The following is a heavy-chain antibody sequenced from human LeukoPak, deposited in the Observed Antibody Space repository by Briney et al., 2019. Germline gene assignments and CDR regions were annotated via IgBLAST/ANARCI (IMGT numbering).Heavy chain of an antibody. CDR2: INWNGGST. D-gene: IGHD1-26*01. J-gene: IGHJ4*02. V-gene: IGHV3-20*04. Sequence: PGGSLRLSCAASGFTFDDYGMSWVRQAPGKGLEWVSGINWNGGSTGYADSVKGRFTISRDNAKNTLYLQMHSLRAEDTAVYYCAKDKTNDIKVGAPDFGYWGQGTLVTVSS. CDR1: GFTFDDYG. CDR3: AKDKTNDIKVGAPDFGY.